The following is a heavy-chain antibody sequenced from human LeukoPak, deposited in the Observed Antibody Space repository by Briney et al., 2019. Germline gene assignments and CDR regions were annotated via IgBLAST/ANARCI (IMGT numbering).Heavy chain of an antibody. V-gene: IGHV4-4*02. CDR3: ARGMSAVTTHFDY. D-gene: IGHD4-17*01. J-gene: IGHJ4*02. Sequence: SETLSLTCAVSGVSISSSNWWSWVRQPPGKGLEWIGEIYHSGSTNYNPSLKSRVTISVDKSKNQFSLKLSSVTAADTAVYYCARGMSAVTTHFDYWGQGTLVTVSS. CDR2: IYHSGST. CDR1: GVSISSSNW.